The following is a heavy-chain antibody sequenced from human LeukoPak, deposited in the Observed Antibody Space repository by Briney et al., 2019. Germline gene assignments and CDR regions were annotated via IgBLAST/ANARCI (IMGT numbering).Heavy chain of an antibody. J-gene: IGHJ4*02. V-gene: IGHV6-1*01. CDR1: GDSLSSKRAS. CDR2: TYYRSKLYN. CDR3: SRSDGASDFDY. D-gene: IGHD5-24*01. Sequence: SQTLSLTCAISGDSLSSKRASWTWLRQSPSRGLEWLGRTYYRSKLYNDYAVSLKSRISINPDTSKNQFSLQLNSVTPEDTAVYYCSRSDGASDFDYWGQGTLVTVSS.